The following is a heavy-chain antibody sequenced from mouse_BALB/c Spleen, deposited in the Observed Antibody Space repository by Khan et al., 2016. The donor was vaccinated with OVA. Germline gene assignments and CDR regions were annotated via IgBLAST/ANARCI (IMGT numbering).Heavy chain of an antibody. CDR3: SRSGYDYFAY. J-gene: IGHJ3*01. Sequence: QVQLQQSGAELVRPGSSVKISCKASGYAFSNSLLTWVQQGPGQGLEWIGQIYPGDGNTNYHGKFKDKATLTADKSSSTAYMQLISLTSEDSAVYFCSRSGYDYFAYWGQGTLVTVSA. D-gene: IGHD2-14*01. CDR2: IYPGDGNT. V-gene: IGHV1-80*01. CDR1: GYAFSNSL.